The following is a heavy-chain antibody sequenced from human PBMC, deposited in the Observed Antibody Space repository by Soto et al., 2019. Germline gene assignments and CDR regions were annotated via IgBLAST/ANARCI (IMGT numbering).Heavy chain of an antibody. CDR3: SRYFDSPSGFDI. CDR2: INYSVST. Sequence: SETLSLSYSVSGGSIRGYYWSWIRQHPWNRLEWICYINYSVSTNYNPSLTSRVTISVDTSKEQFSLNLVSVTAADTSVYYFSRYFDSPSGFDIWGQGTMVTVSS. D-gene: IGHD3-9*01. V-gene: IGHV4-59*01. CDR1: GGSIRGYY. J-gene: IGHJ3*02.